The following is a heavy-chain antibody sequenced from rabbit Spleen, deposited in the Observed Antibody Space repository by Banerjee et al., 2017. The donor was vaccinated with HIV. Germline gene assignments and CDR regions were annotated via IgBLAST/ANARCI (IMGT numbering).Heavy chain of an antibody. V-gene: IGHV1S40*01. Sequence: QSLEESGGDLVKPGASLTLTCTASGVSFGFSSYMCWVRQAPGKGLEWIACIEVGSTWYASWVNGRFAISKTSSTTVDLKMTSLTAADTATYFCARNPNGYGWTRRSNLWGPGTLVTVS. CDR3: ARNPNGYGWTRRSNL. J-gene: IGHJ4*01. CDR2: IEVGST. CDR1: GVSFGFSSY. D-gene: IGHD6-1*01.